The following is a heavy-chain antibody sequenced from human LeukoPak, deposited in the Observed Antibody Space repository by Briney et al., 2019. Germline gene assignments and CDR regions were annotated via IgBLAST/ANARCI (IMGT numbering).Heavy chain of an antibody. CDR1: GASITAYY. J-gene: IGHJ6*03. D-gene: IGHD5-18*01. CDR2: IYSTGDTDH. CDR3: ARDRPDGYTHGHYYYNMDV. V-gene: IGHV4-4*07. Sequence: SETLSLTCTVSGASITAYYWTWIRQSAGEGLEFIWRIYSTGDTDHNYNPSLASRVTISGDTSKNQVSLRLKSVTAADTAVYYCARDRPDGYTHGHYYYNMDVWGKGTTVTVSS.